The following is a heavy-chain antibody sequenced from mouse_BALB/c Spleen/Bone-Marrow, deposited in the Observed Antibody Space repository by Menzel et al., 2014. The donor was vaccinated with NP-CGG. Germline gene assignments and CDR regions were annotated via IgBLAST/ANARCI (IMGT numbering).Heavy chain of an antibody. CDR2: ISNGGNYT. CDR1: GFTFSDYA. CDR3: SRNSNYSFDF. V-gene: IGHV5-9-4*01. J-gene: IGHJ2*01. D-gene: IGHD2-5*01. Sequence: EVMLVESGGALVKPGGSLKLSCAASGFTFSDYAMSWVRQSPEKRLEWVAEISNGGNYTYYPDTVTGRFTISRDNAKNTLYPEMSSLRSEDTAMYYCSRNSNYSFDFWGQGTTLTVSS.